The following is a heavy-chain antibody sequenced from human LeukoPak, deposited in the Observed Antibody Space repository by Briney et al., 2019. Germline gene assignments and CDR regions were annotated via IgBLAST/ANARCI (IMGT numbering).Heavy chain of an antibody. CDR3: ALMYSSSWYTVDY. D-gene: IGHD6-13*01. V-gene: IGHV3-66*01. J-gene: IGHJ4*02. CDR2: IYSGGST. CDR1: GVTVSSNY. Sequence: GGSLSLSCAASGVTVSSNYMSWVRQAPGEGLEWVSVIYSGGSTYYADSVKGRFTISRDNSKTTLYLQMNSLRAADTAVYYCALMYSSSWYTVDYWGQGTLVTVSS.